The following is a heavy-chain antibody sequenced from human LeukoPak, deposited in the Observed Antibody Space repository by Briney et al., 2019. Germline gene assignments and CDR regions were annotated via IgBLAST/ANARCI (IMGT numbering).Heavy chain of an antibody. D-gene: IGHD2-15*01. V-gene: IGHV3-33*01. Sequence: QPGGSLRLSCAASGFTFSIYGMHWVRQAPGKGLEWVAVIWYDGSNKYYADSVKGRFTISRDNSKNTLYLQMNSLRAEDTAVYYCARDLLGYCSGGSCYSSRWFDPWGQGTLVTVSS. CDR3: ARDLLGYCSGGSCYSSRWFDP. CDR2: IWYDGSNK. J-gene: IGHJ5*02. CDR1: GFTFSIYG.